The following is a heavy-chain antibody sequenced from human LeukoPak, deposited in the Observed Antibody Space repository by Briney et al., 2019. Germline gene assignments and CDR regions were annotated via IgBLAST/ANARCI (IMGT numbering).Heavy chain of an antibody. CDR1: GGSISSHY. V-gene: IGHV4-59*11. Sequence: SETLSLTCTVSGGSISSHYWSWVGQPPGKGLEWIGYVLDNVRTKDNPSLNSRFTLSADTSKNQFSLRLTSVTAADTAVYYCATIKRGNIFGFFDFWGQGILVTVSS. D-gene: IGHD5-18*01. CDR3: ATIKRGNIFGFFDF. CDR2: VLDNVRT. J-gene: IGHJ4*02.